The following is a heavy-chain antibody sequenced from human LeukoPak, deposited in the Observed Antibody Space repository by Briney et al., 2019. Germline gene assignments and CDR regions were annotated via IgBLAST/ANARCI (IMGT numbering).Heavy chain of an antibody. Sequence: GGSLRLSCAASGFTFSSYGMHWVRQAPGKGLEWVAFIRYDGSNKYYADSVKGRFTISSDNSKNTLYLQMNSLRAEDTAVYYCAKVGEYYDFWSGYSDYWGQGTLVTVSS. CDR1: GFTFSSYG. V-gene: IGHV3-30*02. CDR3: AKVGEYYDFWSGYSDY. CDR2: IRYDGSNK. D-gene: IGHD3-3*01. J-gene: IGHJ4*02.